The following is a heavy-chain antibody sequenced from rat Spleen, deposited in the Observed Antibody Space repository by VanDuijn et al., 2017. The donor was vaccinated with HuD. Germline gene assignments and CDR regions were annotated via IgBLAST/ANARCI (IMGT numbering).Heavy chain of an antibody. CDR1: GFTFTAYY. D-gene: IGHD1-12*02. CDR2: ISTSGSRT. V-gene: IGHV5-7*01. Sequence: EVQLVESGGGLVQPGRSLKLSCAASGFTFTAYYLAWGRQAPKKGLEWVATISTSGSRTYYPDSVKGRFTISRDNAKSSLYLQMNSLKSEDTATYYCARSDYYDGLFDYWGQGVMVTVSS. CDR3: ARSDYYDGLFDY. J-gene: IGHJ2*01.